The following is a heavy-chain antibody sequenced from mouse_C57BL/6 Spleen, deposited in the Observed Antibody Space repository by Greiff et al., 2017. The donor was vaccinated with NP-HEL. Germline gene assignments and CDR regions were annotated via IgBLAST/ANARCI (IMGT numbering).Heavy chain of an antibody. D-gene: IGHD4-1*01. Sequence: QVQLQQSGAELVRPGSSVKLSCKASGYTFTSYWMDWVKQRPGQGLEWIGNIYPSDSETHYNQKFKDKATLTVDKSSSTAYMQLSSLTSEDSAVYYCARGLTGDYFDYWGQGTTLTVSS. CDR2: IYPSDSET. J-gene: IGHJ2*01. CDR3: ARGLTGDYFDY. V-gene: IGHV1-61*01. CDR1: GYTFTSYW.